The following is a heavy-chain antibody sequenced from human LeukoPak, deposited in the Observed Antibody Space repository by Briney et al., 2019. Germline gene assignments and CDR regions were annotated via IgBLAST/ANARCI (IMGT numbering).Heavy chain of an antibody. CDR2: ISYDGSNK. D-gene: IGHD6-6*01. CDR3: ARVHFSSSPYFDY. V-gene: IGHV3-30*03. J-gene: IGHJ4*02. CDR1: GFTFSSYG. Sequence: GGSLRLSCAASGFTFSSYGIHWVRQAPGKGLEWVAVISYDGSNKYYADSVRGRFTISRDNSKNTLYLQMNSLRAEDTAVYYCARVHFSSSPYFDYWGQGTLVTVSS.